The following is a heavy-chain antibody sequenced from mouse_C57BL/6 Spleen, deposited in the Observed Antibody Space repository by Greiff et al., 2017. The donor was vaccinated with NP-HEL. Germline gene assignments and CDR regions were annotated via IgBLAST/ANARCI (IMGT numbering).Heavy chain of an antibody. Sequence: VQLQQSGAELARPGASVRLSCKPSGYPFPSYGISWWRKRTGQGLGGIGEIYPRSGNTYYNEKCKGKATLTADKSSSTAYMELRSLTSEDSAVYFCARSSGFAYWGQGTLVTVSA. D-gene: IGHD2-10*02. CDR2: IYPRSGNT. V-gene: IGHV1-81*01. J-gene: IGHJ3*01. CDR3: ARSSGFAY. CDR1: GYPFPSYG.